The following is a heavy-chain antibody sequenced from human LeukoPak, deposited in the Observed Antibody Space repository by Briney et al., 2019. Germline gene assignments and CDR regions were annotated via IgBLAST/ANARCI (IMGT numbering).Heavy chain of an antibody. CDR2: IYHSGST. CDR1: GGSISSSNW. Sequence: PSETLSLTCAVSGGSISSSNWWSWVRQPPGKGLEWIGEIYHSGSTNYNPSLKSRVTISVDKSKNQFSLKLSSVTAADTAVYYCAREAGSSGWYWNYWGQGTLVTVSS. CDR3: AREAGSSGWYWNY. J-gene: IGHJ4*02. D-gene: IGHD6-19*01. V-gene: IGHV4-4*02.